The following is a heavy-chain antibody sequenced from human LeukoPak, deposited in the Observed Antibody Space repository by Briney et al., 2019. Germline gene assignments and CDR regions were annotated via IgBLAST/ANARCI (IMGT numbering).Heavy chain of an antibody. CDR2: IYHSGST. Sequence: PSETLSLTCAVSGGSISSGSYYWGWIRQPPGKGLEWIGSIYHSGSTHYNPSLKSRVTISVDTSKNQFSLKLSSVTAADTAVYYCARDLYGDSEVDYWGQGTLVTVSS. V-gene: IGHV4-39*07. CDR3: ARDLYGDSEVDY. D-gene: IGHD4-17*01. CDR1: GGSISSGSYY. J-gene: IGHJ4*02.